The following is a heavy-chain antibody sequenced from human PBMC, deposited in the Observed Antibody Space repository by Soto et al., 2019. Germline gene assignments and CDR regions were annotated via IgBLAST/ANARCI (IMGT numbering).Heavy chain of an antibody. CDR2: INHSGST. CDR1: GGSFSGYY. CDR3: ARFYYDSSGYYTQQ. J-gene: IGHJ1*01. Sequence: SETLSLTCAVYGGSFSGYYWSWIRQPPGKGLEWIGEINHSGSTNYNPSLKSRVTISVDTSKNQFSLKLSSVTAADTAVYYCARFYYDSSGYYTQQWGKGTLVTVS. D-gene: IGHD3-22*01. V-gene: IGHV4-34*01.